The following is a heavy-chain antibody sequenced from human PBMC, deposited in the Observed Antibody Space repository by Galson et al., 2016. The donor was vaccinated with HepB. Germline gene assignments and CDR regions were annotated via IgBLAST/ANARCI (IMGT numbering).Heavy chain of an antibody. CDR3: ARPDLPGPLVGPPPYYYSMDV. V-gene: IGHV3-30*04. D-gene: IGHD1-26*01. Sequence: SLRLSCAASGFTFSTCAMHWVRQAPGKGLEWVAVISSDEKNKYFADSVKGRFTISRDNPKNTLYLQMNILTPEDTAVYYWARPDLPGPLVGPPPYYYSMDVWGQGTMVTVSS. J-gene: IGHJ6*02. CDR1: GFTFSTCA. CDR2: ISSDEKNK.